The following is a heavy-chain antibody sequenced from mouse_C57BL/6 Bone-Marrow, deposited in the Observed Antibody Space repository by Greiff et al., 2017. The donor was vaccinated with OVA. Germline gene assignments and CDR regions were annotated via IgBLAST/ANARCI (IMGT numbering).Heavy chain of an antibody. CDR1: GYTFTDYY. V-gene: IGHV1-26*01. CDR3: ARLSYYYAMDY. Sequence: EVQLQQSGPELVKPGASVKISCKASGYTFTDYYMNWVKQSHGKSLEWIGDINPNNGGTSYNQKFKGKATLTVDKSSSTAYMELRSLTSEDSAVXYCARLSYYYAMDYWGQGTSVTVSS. J-gene: IGHJ4*01. CDR2: INPNNGGT.